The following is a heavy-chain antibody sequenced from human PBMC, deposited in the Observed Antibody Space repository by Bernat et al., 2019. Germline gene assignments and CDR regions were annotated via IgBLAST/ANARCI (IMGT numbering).Heavy chain of an antibody. CDR2: TSYDGRNK. D-gene: IGHD2-15*01. V-gene: IGHV3-30*18. CDR3: AKGTHRSRWSYYLDY. Sequence: QVQLVESGGGVVQSGRSLRVSCAASGFSFGSYGMHWVRQAPGKGLEWVAVTSYDGRNKYYADSVKGRFTISRDNSKNTLYLQMNTLRAEDTALYYCAKGTHRSRWSYYLDYWGQGTLVAVSS. CDR1: GFSFGSYG. J-gene: IGHJ4*02.